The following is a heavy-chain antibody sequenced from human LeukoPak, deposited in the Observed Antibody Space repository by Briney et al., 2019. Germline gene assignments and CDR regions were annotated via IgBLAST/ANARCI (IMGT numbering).Heavy chain of an antibody. CDR3: ARDGIAAADRIDY. V-gene: IGHV3-23*01. J-gene: IGHJ4*02. Sequence: PGGSLRLSCAASGFTFSSYGMSWVRQAPGKGLEWVSAISGSGGSTYYADSVKGRFTISRDNSKNTLYLQMNSLRAEDTAVYYCARDGIAAADRIDYWGQGTLVTVSS. CDR2: ISGSGGST. D-gene: IGHD6-13*01. CDR1: GFTFSSYG.